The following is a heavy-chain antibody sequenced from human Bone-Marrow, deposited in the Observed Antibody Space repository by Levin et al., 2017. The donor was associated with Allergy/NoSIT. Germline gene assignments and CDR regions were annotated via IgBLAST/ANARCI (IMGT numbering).Heavy chain of an antibody. CDR1: GFSFSDST. V-gene: IGHV3-73*01. CDR2: IRRKSNNYAT. Sequence: HAGGSLRLSCAASGFSFSDSTMHWVRQASGKGLEWVGRIRRKSNNYATAYPASVKGRFTISRDDSKNTTYLQMNSLKTEDTAVYYCARTEGGTTATRWGQGTLVTVSS. J-gene: IGHJ4*02. D-gene: IGHD4-17*01. CDR3: ARTEGGTTATR.